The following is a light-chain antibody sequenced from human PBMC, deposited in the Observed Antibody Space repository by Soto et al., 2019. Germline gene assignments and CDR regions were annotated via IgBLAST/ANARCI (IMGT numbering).Light chain of an antibody. CDR3: QQYNSYSGT. V-gene: IGKV1-5*01. J-gene: IGKJ1*01. CDR2: DAS. Sequence: DIQMTQSGSTLSASVGDRVTITCRASQSISSWLAWYQQKPGKAPKLLIYDASSLESGVPSRFSGSGSGKEFTLTISSLQPDDFATYYCQQYNSYSGTFGQVTKVDIK. CDR1: QSISSW.